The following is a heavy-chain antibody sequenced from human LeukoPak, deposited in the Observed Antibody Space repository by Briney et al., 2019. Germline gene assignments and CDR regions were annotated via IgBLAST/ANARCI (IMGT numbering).Heavy chain of an antibody. V-gene: IGHV3-23*01. CDR2: LSGSGGST. CDR1: GFTFSIYA. Sequence: GGSLRLSCATSGFTFSIYAMTWVRQAPGKGLEWVSTLSGSGGSTYYADSVKGRFTISRDNSKNTLYLQMNSLRAEDTAVYYCAKDLTSITGTTGMFDYWGQGTLVTVSS. J-gene: IGHJ4*02. D-gene: IGHD1-20*01. CDR3: AKDLTSITGTTGMFDY.